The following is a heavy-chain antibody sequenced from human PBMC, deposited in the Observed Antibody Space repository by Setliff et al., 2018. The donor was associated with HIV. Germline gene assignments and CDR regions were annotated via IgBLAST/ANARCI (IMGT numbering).Heavy chain of an antibody. D-gene: IGHD5-18*01. Sequence: PGGSLRLSCAASGFTFSDHYMDWVRQAPGKGLEWVGRTKNKDNSFTTEYAASVKGRFTISRDDSKNIAYLQMNSLKTEDTAVYYCARDFSYGYFFYGMDVWGQGTTVTVSS. CDR1: GFTFSDHY. V-gene: IGHV3-72*01. J-gene: IGHJ6*02. CDR2: TKNKDNSFTT. CDR3: ARDFSYGYFFYGMDV.